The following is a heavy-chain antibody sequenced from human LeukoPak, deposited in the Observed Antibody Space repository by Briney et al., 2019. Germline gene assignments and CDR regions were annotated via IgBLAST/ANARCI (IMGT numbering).Heavy chain of an antibody. CDR2: ISYDGSNK. D-gene: IGHD3-22*01. CDR1: GFTFSSYA. J-gene: IGHJ6*03. CDR3: TKDGGGYYPYYYYYMDV. V-gene: IGHV3-30*04. Sequence: GGSLRLSCAASGFTFSSYAMHWVRQAPGKGLEWVAVISYDGSNKYYADSVKGRFTISRDNSKNTLYLQMNSLRAEDTAVYYCTKDGGGYYPYYYYYMDVWGKGTTVTISS.